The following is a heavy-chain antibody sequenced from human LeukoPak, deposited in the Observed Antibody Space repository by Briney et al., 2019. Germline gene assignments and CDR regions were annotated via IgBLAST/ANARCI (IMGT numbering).Heavy chain of an antibody. CDR1: GFTFSNAW. Sequence: PGGSLRLSCAASGFTFSNAWMSWVRQAPGKGLEWVGRIKSKTDGGTTDYAAPVKGRFTISRDDSKNTLYRQMNSLKTEDTAVYYCTAETSVVTPSGTYNWFDPWGQGTLVTVSS. V-gene: IGHV3-15*01. CDR2: IKSKTDGGTT. D-gene: IGHD2-21*02. J-gene: IGHJ5*02. CDR3: TAETSVVTPSGTYNWFDP.